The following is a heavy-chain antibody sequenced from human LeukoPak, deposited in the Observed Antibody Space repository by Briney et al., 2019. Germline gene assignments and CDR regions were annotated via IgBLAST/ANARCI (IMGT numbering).Heavy chain of an antibody. J-gene: IGHJ3*02. CDR3: ARDVGASAPDAFDI. CDR1: GFTFSTYN. CDR2: ISTSSNYI. D-gene: IGHD3-16*01. Sequence: PGGSLRLSCAASGFTFSTYNMNWVRQPPGKGLEWVSSISTSSNYIYYADSVRGRFTISRDNAKSSLYLQMNSLRAEDTDVYYCARDVGASAPDAFDIWGQGTMVTVSS. V-gene: IGHV3-21*01.